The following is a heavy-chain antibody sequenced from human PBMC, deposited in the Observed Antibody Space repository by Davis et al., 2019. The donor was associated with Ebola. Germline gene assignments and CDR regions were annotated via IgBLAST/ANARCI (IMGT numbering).Heavy chain of an antibody. CDR1: GFTFSSYA. V-gene: IGHV3-21*01. CDR2: ISSSSSYI. D-gene: IGHD3-16*01. J-gene: IGHJ5*02. CDR3: ARDHIDLWGWFDP. Sequence: GGSLRLSCAASGFTFSSYAMHWVRQAPGKGLEWVSSISSSSSYIYYADSVKGRFTISRDNAKNSLYLQMNSLRAEDTAVYYCARDHIDLWGWFDPWGQGTLVTVSS.